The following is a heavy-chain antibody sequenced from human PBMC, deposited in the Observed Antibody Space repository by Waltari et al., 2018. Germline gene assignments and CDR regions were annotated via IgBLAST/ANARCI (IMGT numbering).Heavy chain of an antibody. CDR3: ATGIPCSTSRCDYEYFQY. CDR2: MNPRSGYT. CDR1: GNNFSTHD. V-gene: IGHV1-8*01. J-gene: IGHJ1*01. Sequence: QVQLVQSGAEMKKPGASVKVSCKASGNNFSTHDINWVRQATGQGLEWMGWMNPRSGYTGYAQKFQGRVTMTRDTSISTAYMDLSSLRSEDTAVYFCATGIPCSTSRCDYEYFQYWGQGTLVSVSS. D-gene: IGHD2-2*01.